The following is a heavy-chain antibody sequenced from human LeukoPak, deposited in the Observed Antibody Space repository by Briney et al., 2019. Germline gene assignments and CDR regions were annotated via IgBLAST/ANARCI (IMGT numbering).Heavy chain of an antibody. V-gene: IGHV4-61*02. CDR2: IYTGGST. D-gene: IGHD3-22*01. CDR1: GGSISSGSYY. J-gene: IGHJ4*02. Sequence: PSETLSLTCTVSGGSISSGSYYWSWIRQPAGKGLEWIGRIYTGGSTNDNPSLKSRVTISVDTSKNQFSLKLSSVTAADTAVYYCARIGSYYDSSGYYYHYFDYWGQGTLVSVSS. CDR3: ARIGSYYDSSGYYYHYFDY.